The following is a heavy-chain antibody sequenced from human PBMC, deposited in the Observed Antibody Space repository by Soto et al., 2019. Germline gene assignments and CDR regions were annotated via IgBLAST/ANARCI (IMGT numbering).Heavy chain of an antibody. CDR1: GFSLSTSGVG. J-gene: IGHJ6*02. D-gene: IGHD6-13*01. Sequence: SGPTLVKPTQTLTLTCTFSGFSLSTSGVGVGWIRQPPGKALEWLALIYWNDDKRYSPSLKSRLTITKDTSKNQVVLTMTNMDPVDTATYYCAHTHSSSFYSRYYGMDVWGQGTTVTVSS. CDR2: IYWNDDK. CDR3: AHTHSSSFYSRYYGMDV. V-gene: IGHV2-5*01.